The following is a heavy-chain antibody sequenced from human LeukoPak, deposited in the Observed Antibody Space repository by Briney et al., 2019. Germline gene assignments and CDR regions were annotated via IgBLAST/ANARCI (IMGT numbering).Heavy chain of an antibody. CDR1: GYTFTNYA. D-gene: IGHD3-16*02. J-gene: IGHJ4*02. CDR3: ARDPDYDYLWGSYRYDLGFDY. V-gene: IGHV1-3*01. CDR2: ISAGNGNT. Sequence: GSVKVSCKASGYTFTNYAIHWVRQTPGQRLEWMGWISAGNGNTKYSQKFQGRVTITRDTSASTVYMDLSSLRSEDTAVYYCARDPDYDYLWGSYRYDLGFDYWGQGTLVTVSS.